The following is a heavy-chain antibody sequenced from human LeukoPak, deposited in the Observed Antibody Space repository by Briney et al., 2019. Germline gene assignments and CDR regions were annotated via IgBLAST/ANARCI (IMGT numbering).Heavy chain of an antibody. CDR3: AKDINLQLGFGYYYYGMDV. V-gene: IGHV3-43D*03. J-gene: IGHJ6*02. CDR2: ISWDGGST. Sequence: LAGGSLRLSCAASGFTFDDYAMHWVRQAPGKGLEWVSLISWDGGSTYYADSVKGRFTISRDNSKNSLYLQMNSLRAEDTALYYCAKDINLQLGFGYYYYGMDVWGQGTTVTVSS. D-gene: IGHD3-10*01. CDR1: GFTFDDYA.